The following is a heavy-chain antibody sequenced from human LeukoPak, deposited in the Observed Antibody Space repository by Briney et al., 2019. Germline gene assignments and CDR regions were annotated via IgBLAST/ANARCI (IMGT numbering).Heavy chain of an antibody. Sequence: QPGGSLRLSCAASGFTFSSYAMHWVRQAPGKGLEWVAVISYDGSNKYYADSVKGRFTISRDNSKNTLYLQMNSLRAEDTAVYYCAMVVAARGPFDYWGQGTLVTVSS. V-gene: IGHV3-30-3*01. CDR2: ISYDGSNK. CDR1: GFTFSSYA. D-gene: IGHD2-15*01. CDR3: AMVVAARGPFDY. J-gene: IGHJ4*02.